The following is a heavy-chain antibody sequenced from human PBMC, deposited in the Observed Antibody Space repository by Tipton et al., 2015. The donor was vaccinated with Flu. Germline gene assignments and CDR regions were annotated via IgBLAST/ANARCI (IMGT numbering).Heavy chain of an antibody. CDR2: IYYSGST. J-gene: IGHJ1*01. CDR3: ARDLGVAVAGTGGFQH. V-gene: IGHV4-59*01. D-gene: IGHD6-19*01. CDR1: GGSISSYY. Sequence: TLSVTCTVSGGSISSYYWSWIRQPPGKGLEWIGYIYYSGSTNYNPSLKSRVTISVDTSKNQFSLKLSSVTAADTAVYYCARDLGVAVAGTGGFQHWGQGTLVTVSS.